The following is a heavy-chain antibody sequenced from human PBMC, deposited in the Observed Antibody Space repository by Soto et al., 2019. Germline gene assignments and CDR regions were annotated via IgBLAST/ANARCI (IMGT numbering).Heavy chain of an antibody. D-gene: IGHD1-1*01. CDR3: AGDPPTTSDYAMDV. Sequence: EVQLVETGGDLIQSGGSLRLSCAASGFALSSCYMMWVRQAPGQGLECVSVTYTGGSTDYADSVKGRFTVSRDDSTNTLHLQMNSLRAEDTAVYFCAGDPPTTSDYAMDVWGQGTTVIVSS. CDR1: GFALSSCY. CDR2: TYTGGST. J-gene: IGHJ6*02. V-gene: IGHV3-53*02.